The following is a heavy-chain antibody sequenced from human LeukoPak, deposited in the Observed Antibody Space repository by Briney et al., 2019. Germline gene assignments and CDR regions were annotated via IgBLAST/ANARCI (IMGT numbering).Heavy chain of an antibody. CDR1: GASVSSYY. V-gene: IGHV4-59*02. CDR2: FSYSGST. D-gene: IGHD6-6*01. CDR3: AREHQLVWDY. Sequence: SETLSLTCTVSGASVSSYYWSWIRQPPGKGPEWIGYFSYSGSTNYNPSLKSRVTMPLDTSRNRFSLELSSVTAADTAVYYCAREHQLVWDYWGQGSLVTVSS. J-gene: IGHJ4*02.